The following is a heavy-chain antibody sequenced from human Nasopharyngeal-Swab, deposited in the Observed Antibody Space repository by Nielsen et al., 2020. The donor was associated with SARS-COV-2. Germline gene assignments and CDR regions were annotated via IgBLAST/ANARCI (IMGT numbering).Heavy chain of an antibody. J-gene: IGHJ4*02. CDR1: GFTFSSYS. CDR3: ARNLYGDYVIDY. Sequence: GGSLRLSCAASGFTFSSYSMNWVRQAPGKGLEWVSYISSSGRTIYYEDSVKGPFTISRDNAKNSVFLQMNSLRDEDTAVYYCARNLYGDYVIDYWGRGTLVTVSS. CDR2: ISSSGRTI. D-gene: IGHD4-17*01. V-gene: IGHV3-48*02.